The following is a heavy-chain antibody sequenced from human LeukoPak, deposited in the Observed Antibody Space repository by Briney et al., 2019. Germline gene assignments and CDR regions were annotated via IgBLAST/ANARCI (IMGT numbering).Heavy chain of an antibody. CDR3: AKRGSSWYYFDY. CDR1: GFTFSSYA. D-gene: IGHD6-13*01. V-gene: IGHV3-23*01. Sequence: PGGSLRLSCAASGFTFSSYAMNWVRQAPGKGLEWVSAISSSSDNTYYADSVKGRFTISRDNSRNTLYLQMNSLRAEDTAVYYCAKRGSSWYYFDYWGQGTLVTVSP. CDR2: ISSSSDNT. J-gene: IGHJ4*02.